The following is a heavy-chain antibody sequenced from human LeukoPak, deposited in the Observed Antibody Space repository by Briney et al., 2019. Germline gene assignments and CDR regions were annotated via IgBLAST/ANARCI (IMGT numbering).Heavy chain of an antibody. V-gene: IGHV1-69*13. D-gene: IGHD1-20*01. Sequence: SVKVSCKASGGTFSSYAISWVRQAPGQGLEWMGGIIPIFGTANYAQKFQGRVTITADGSTSTAYMELSSLRSEDTAVYYCARAPPGGYNWNRGWFDPWGQGTLVTVSS. J-gene: IGHJ5*02. CDR1: GGTFSSYA. CDR3: ARAPPGGYNWNRGWFDP. CDR2: IIPIFGTA.